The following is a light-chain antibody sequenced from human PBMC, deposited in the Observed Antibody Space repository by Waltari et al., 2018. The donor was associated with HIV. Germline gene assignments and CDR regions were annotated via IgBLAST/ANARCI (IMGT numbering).Light chain of an antibody. CDR1: QSVSSN. V-gene: IGKV3-15*01. CDR2: AAS. CDR3: QQYNSWPPRFT. J-gene: IGKJ3*01. Sequence: EIVMTQSPATLSASTGERAVLSCRASQSVSSNLAWYQQTPGQAPRLLIYAASTSATGIPPRFRGSGSGTEFTRPISGLQSEDFAFYYCQQYNSWPPRFTFGPGTKVDFK.